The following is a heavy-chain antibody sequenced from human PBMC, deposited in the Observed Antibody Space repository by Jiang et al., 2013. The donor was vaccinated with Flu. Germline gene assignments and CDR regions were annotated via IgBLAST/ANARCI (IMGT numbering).Heavy chain of an antibody. Sequence: QLVESGAEVKKPGSSVKVVLQGFWEAPSAAMLSAGCDRPLDKGLSGWEGSSLSLVQQTTHRSSRAESPITADESTSTAYMELSSLRSEDTAVYYCARPRRLTGDLQYYFDYWGQGTLVTVSS. D-gene: IGHD7-27*01. J-gene: IGHJ4*02. V-gene: IGHV1-69*01. CDR1: EAPSAAML. CDR3: ARPRRLTGDLQYYFDY. CDR2: SSLSLVQ.